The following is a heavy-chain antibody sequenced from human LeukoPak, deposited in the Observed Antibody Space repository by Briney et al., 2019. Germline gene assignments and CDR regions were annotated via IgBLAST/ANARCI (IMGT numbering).Heavy chain of an antibody. D-gene: IGHD1-14*01. CDR2: ISGSGSNT. CDR3: AKNGEPHYYMDV. Sequence: GGSLRLSCAASGFTFTTYGMIWVRQAPRKGLEWVLGISGSGSNTYYADSAKGRFTSSRDYSKRTVYLQMNSLRAEDTAVYYCAKNGEPHYYMDVLGKGTTVTVSS. CDR1: GFTFTTYG. J-gene: IGHJ6*03. V-gene: IGHV3-23*01.